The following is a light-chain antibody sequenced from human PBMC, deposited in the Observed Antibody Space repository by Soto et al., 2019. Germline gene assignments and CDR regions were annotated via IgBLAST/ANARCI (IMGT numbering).Light chain of an antibody. CDR3: ETWDINSWV. Sequence: QTVVTQSSSASASLGSSVKLTCTLSSGYSSYIIAWHQQRPGKAPRYLMKLESSGTYNKGSGVPDRFSGSTSGADRYLTISNLQSEDEADYYCETWDINSWVFGGGTKVTVL. CDR1: SGYSSYI. CDR2: LESSGTY. J-gene: IGLJ3*02. V-gene: IGLV4-60*03.